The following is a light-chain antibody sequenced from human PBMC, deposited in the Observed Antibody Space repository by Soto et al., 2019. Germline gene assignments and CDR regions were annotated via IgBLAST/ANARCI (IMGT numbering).Light chain of an antibody. CDR1: HDISTF. CDR2: EAS. Sequence: DNQITQSPSTLSASVGDRVTITCRASHDISTFLAWYQQKPGKAPKLLIYEASTLQSGVPSRFSGSGSGTEFTLTISGLLPEDFAAYHCQQLYTLPFTFGQGTRLEIK. V-gene: IGKV1-9*01. CDR3: QQLYTLPFT. J-gene: IGKJ5*01.